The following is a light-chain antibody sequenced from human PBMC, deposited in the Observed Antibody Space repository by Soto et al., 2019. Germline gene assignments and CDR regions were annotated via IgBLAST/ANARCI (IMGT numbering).Light chain of an antibody. Sequence: DIQLTQSPSFLSASVGDRVTITCRASQGISSYLAWYQQKPGKAPKLLIYAASTLQSGVPSRFSGSGSGTEFTLTISSLQPEDFVTYYCQQLNSYPRITFGQGTRLEIK. CDR3: QQLNSYPRIT. CDR2: AAS. J-gene: IGKJ5*01. CDR1: QGISSY. V-gene: IGKV1-9*01.